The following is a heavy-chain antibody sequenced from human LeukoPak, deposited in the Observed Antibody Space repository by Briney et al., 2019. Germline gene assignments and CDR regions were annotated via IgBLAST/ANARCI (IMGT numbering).Heavy chain of an antibody. CDR3: ARYGYHDSSGYYPLSYYYYYYYMDV. D-gene: IGHD3-22*01. J-gene: IGHJ6*03. CDR2: ISAYNGNT. Sequence: APVKVSCKASGYTFTSYGISWVRQAPGQGLEWMGWISAYNGNTNYAQKLQGRVTMTTDTSTSTAYMELRSLRSDDTAVYYCARYGYHDSSGYYPLSYYYYYYYMDVWGKGTTVTVSS. CDR1: GYTFTSYG. V-gene: IGHV1-18*01.